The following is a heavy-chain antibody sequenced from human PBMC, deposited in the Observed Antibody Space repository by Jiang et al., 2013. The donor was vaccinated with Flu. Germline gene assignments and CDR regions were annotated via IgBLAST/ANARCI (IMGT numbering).Heavy chain of an antibody. Sequence: GAEVKKPGASVKVSCKASGYTFTGYYMHWVRQAPGQGLEWMGWINPNSGGTNYAQKFQGWVTMTRDTSISTAYMELSRLRSDDTAVYYCARDLGAYDLPPNYYYYGMDVWGQGTTVTVSS. CDR1: GYTFTGYY. CDR2: INPNSGGT. D-gene: IGHD3-3*01. CDR3: ARDLGAYDLPPNYYYYGMDV. J-gene: IGHJ6*02. V-gene: IGHV1-2*04.